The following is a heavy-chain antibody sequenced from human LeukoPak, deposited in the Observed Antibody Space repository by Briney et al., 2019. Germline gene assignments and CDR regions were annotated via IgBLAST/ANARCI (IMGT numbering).Heavy chain of an antibody. J-gene: IGHJ4*02. CDR3: ARDSSGYYYFDY. CDR1: GVSISSYY. D-gene: IGHD3-22*01. Sequence: PSETLPLTCTVSGVSISSYYWSWVRQPAGKGLEWIGRINTSGSNNYNPSLKTRVTMSVDTSKNQFSLKLSSVTAADTAVYYCARDSSGYYYFDYWGQGTLVTVSS. CDR2: INTSGSN. V-gene: IGHV4-4*07.